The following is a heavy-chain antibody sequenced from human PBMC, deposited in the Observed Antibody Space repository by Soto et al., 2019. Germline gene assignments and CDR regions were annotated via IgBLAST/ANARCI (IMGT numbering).Heavy chain of an antibody. V-gene: IGHV3-23*01. D-gene: IGHD1-26*01. J-gene: IGHJ4*02. CDR1: GFTFSTFA. Sequence: GGSLRLSCAASGFTFSTFAMNWVRQAPGKGLEWVSGITGGSGFTFYADSVKGRFTISRDDSENTLFLQMSSPRAEDTAKYYCAKSGPTNYFDFWGQGTLVTVSS. CDR3: AKSGPTNYFDF. CDR2: ITGGSGFT.